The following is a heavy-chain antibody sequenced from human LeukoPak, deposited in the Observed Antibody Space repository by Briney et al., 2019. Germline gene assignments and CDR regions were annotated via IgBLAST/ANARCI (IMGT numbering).Heavy chain of an antibody. CDR2: ISSSSSYI. J-gene: IGHJ4*02. V-gene: IGHV3-21*01. CDR3: ARSGYSYENFDY. CDR1: GFTFSSYS. D-gene: IGHD5-18*01. Sequence: PGGSLRLSCAASGFTFSSYSMNWVRQAPGKGLEWVSSISSSSSYIYYADSVEGRFTISRDNAKNSLYLQMNSLRAEDTAVYYCARSGYSYENFDYWGQGTLVTVSS.